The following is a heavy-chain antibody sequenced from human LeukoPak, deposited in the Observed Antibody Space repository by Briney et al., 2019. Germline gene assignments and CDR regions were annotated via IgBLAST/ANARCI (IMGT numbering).Heavy chain of an antibody. J-gene: IGHJ4*02. CDR1: GFTVSTKY. CDR2: IYSVGTT. Sequence: GGSLRLSRAASGFTVSTKYMSWVRQAPGKGLEWVSVIYSVGTTYYADSVKGRFTISRDNSKNTVFLQMNSLRADDTAVYYCAREGFFDYWGQGTLVTVSS. V-gene: IGHV3-53*01. CDR3: AREGFFDY.